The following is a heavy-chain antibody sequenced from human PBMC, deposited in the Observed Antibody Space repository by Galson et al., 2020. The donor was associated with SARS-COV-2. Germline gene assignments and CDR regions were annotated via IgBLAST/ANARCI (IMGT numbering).Heavy chain of an antibody. Sequence: SETLSLTCTVSGGSISSSSYYWGWIRQPPGKGLEWIGSIYYSGSTYYNPSLKSRVTISVDTSKNQFSLKLSSVTAADTAVYYCARLYDTLYYYHGMDVWGQGTTVTVSS. D-gene: IGHD3-9*01. V-gene: IGHV4-39*01. CDR1: GGSISSSSYY. CDR3: ARLYDTLYYYHGMDV. CDR2: IYYSGST. J-gene: IGHJ6*02.